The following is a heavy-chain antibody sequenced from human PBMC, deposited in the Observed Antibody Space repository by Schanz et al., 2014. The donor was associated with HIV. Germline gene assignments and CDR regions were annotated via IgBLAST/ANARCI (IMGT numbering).Heavy chain of an antibody. Sequence: QVQLVESGGGVVQPGRSLRLSCAASGFTFRNYGMHWVRQAPGKGLEWVAVIWYDGSNKYYADSVKGRFTTSRDNSKNTLYLQMNSLRAEDTAVYYCARGSGPYYYYYGMDVWGQGTTVTVSS. V-gene: IGHV3-33*01. D-gene: IGHD3-10*01. CDR2: IWYDGSNK. CDR3: ARGSGPYYYYYGMDV. J-gene: IGHJ6*02. CDR1: GFTFRNYG.